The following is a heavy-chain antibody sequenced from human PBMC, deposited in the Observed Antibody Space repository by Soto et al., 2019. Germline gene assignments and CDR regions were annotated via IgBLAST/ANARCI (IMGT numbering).Heavy chain of an antibody. J-gene: IGHJ3*02. CDR2: IIPILGIA. V-gene: IGHV1-69*02. CDR1: GGTFSSYT. Sequence: QVQLVQSGAEVKKPGSSVKVSCKASGGTFSSYTISWVRQAPGQGLEWMGRIIPILGIANYAQKFQGRVTITADKSTSTAYMELSSLRSEDTAVYYCARGLVGAMYVVDDAFVIWGQGTMVTVSS. CDR3: ARGLVGAMYVVDDAFVI. D-gene: IGHD1-26*01.